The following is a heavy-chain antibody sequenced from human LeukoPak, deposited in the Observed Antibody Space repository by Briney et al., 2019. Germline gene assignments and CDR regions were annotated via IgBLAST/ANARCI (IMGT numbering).Heavy chain of an antibody. V-gene: IGHV3-15*01. CDR2: FKSKTNGGTT. CDR1: GFIFSNAW. CDR3: TTDSDIGNFDY. D-gene: IGHD3-9*01. Sequence: GGSLRLSCVASGFIFSNAWMNWVRQAPGKGLEWVGLFKSKTNGGTTDYAAPVKGRFTISRDDSKNTLYLQMNSLKTEDTAVYYCTTDSDIGNFDYWGQGTLVTVSS. J-gene: IGHJ4*02.